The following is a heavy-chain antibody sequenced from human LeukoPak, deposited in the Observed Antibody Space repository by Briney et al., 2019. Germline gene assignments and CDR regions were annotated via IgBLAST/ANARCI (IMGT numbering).Heavy chain of an antibody. V-gene: IGHV3-30*02. CDR1: GFTFSSYG. Sequence: GGSLRLSCAASGFTFSSYGMHWVRQAPGKGLEWVAFIRYDGSNKYYADSVKGRFTISRDNSKNTLYLQMNSLRAEDTAVYYCARDRFAGYDFWSGYYIDYWGQGTLVTVSS. CDR2: IRYDGSNK. J-gene: IGHJ4*02. D-gene: IGHD3-3*01. CDR3: ARDRFAGYDFWSGYYIDY.